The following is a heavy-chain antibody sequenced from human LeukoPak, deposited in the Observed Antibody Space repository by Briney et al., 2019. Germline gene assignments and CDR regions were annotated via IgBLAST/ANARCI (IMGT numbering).Heavy chain of an antibody. V-gene: IGHV3-49*04. D-gene: IGHD3-22*01. CDR2: IRSKAYRGAT. CDR3: TSVYDTSAYYHSGIDY. Sequence: GRSLRLSCIASGFSFGDYAMSWVRQAPGKGLEWVGFIRSKAYRGATKNAASVKDRSTISRDDSKSIAYLQMNSLKTEDTAIYYCTSVYDTSAYYHSGIDYWGQGTLVTVSS. CDR1: GFSFGDYA. J-gene: IGHJ4*02.